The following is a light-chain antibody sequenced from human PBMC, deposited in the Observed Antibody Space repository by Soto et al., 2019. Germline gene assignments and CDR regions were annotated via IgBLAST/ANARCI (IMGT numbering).Light chain of an antibody. Sequence: QSVLTQPASVSGSPGQSITISCTGTSSDVGSYNLVSLYQQHPGKAPKLMIYEVSKRPSGVSNRFSGSKSGNTASLTISGLQAEDEADYYCCSYAGSSTFYYVFGTGTKVTVL. J-gene: IGLJ1*01. CDR1: SSDVGSYNL. CDR2: EVS. CDR3: CSYAGSSTFYYV. V-gene: IGLV2-23*02.